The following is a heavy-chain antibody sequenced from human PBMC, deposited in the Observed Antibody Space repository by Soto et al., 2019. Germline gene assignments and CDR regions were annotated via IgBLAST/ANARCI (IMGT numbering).Heavy chain of an antibody. V-gene: IGHV4-34*01. CDR3: ARDKITGHVDY. Sequence: QVQLQQWGAGLLKPSETLSLTCAVYGGSFSGYYWTWIRQPPGTGLEWIGEINHSGSTNYNPSLKSRVTITVDTSKNQFSLKLTSVTAAVTAVYYCARDKITGHVDYWGQGTLVTVSS. CDR2: INHSGST. J-gene: IGHJ4*02. CDR1: GGSFSGYY. D-gene: IGHD2-8*02.